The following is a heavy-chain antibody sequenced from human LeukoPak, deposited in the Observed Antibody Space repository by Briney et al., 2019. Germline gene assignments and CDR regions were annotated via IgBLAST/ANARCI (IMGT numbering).Heavy chain of an antibody. J-gene: IGHJ3*02. CDR3: ARGGTMMYAFDI. Sequence: KASQTLSLTCTVSGGSISSGDYYWRWIRQPPGKGLEWIGYIYYSGSTYYNPSLKSRVTISVDTSKNQFSLKLSSVTAADTAVYYCARGGTMMYAFDIWGQGTTVTVSS. V-gene: IGHV4-30-4*08. D-gene: IGHD3-22*01. CDR2: IYYSGST. CDR1: GGSISSGDYY.